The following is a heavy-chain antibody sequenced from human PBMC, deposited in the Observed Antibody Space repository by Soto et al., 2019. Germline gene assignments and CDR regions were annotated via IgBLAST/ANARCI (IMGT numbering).Heavy chain of an antibody. Sequence: EVQLLDSGGGLVQPGESLRLSCAASDFNFPNYGMTWVRQAPARGLEWVATVSPTGGTPYYADSVKGRFTISRENSENTLYLQMDSLRVEDTAAYFCAKGGARFTIYGVHDSWGQGTVVVVSS. J-gene: IGHJ4*02. CDR3: AKGGARFTIYGVHDS. D-gene: IGHD3-3*01. V-gene: IGHV3-23*01. CDR2: VSPTGGTP. CDR1: DFNFPNYG.